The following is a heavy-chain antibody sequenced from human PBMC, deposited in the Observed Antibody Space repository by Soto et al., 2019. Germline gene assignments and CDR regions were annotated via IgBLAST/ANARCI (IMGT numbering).Heavy chain of an antibody. CDR3: GGDRIYYYYGMDV. V-gene: IGHV3-48*03. J-gene: IGHJ6*02. Sequence: GGSLRLSCAASGFTFSTYEMNWVRQAPGKGLEWVSYISSSATTTWYADSVKGRFTISRDNAGKSLYLQMNSLRAEDTAVYYCGGDRIYYYYGMDVWGQGTTVTVYS. D-gene: IGHD3-10*01. CDR2: ISSSATTT. CDR1: GFTFSTYE.